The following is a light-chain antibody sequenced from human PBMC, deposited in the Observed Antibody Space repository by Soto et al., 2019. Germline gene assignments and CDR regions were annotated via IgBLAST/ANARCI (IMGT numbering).Light chain of an antibody. CDR1: SGDVGGCNF. CDR2: DVS. Sequence: QSALTQARSVSGSPGQSVTISCTGTSGDVGGCNFVSWYQQHPGNAPKLMIFDVSQRPSGVPDRFSGSKSGNTASLTISGLQAEDEADYYCCSYGGSYTWVFGGGTKVTVL. CDR3: CSYGGSYTWV. J-gene: IGLJ3*02. V-gene: IGLV2-11*01.